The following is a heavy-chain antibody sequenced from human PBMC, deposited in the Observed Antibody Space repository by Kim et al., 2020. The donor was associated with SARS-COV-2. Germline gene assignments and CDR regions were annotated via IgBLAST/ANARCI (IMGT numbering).Heavy chain of an antibody. CDR2: K. D-gene: IGHD6-19*01. V-gene: IGHV3-7*01. Sequence: KYYVDSVKGRFTISRDNAKNSLYLQMNSLRAEDTAVYYCARETVAGTSDYWGQGTLVTVSS. J-gene: IGHJ4*02. CDR3: ARETVAGTSDY.